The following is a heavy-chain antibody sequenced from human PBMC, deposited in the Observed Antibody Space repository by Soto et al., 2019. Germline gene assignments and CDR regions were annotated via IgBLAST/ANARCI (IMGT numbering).Heavy chain of an antibody. D-gene: IGHD2-15*01. Sequence: QVQLVQSGAEVKKPGASVKVSCKASGYTFTSLDINWVRQAPGQGLEWMGWMSPNSGNTGYAQNFQGRVTMTRDTSITTDYMELGNLTSEDTAVYFCARGVAAGYDYWGQGTLVTVSS. CDR1: GYTFTSLD. CDR3: ARGVAAGYDY. V-gene: IGHV1-8*01. J-gene: IGHJ4*02. CDR2: MSPNSGNT.